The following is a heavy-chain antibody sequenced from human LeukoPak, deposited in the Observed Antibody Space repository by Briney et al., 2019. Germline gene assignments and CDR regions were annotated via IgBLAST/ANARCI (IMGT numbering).Heavy chain of an antibody. CDR1: GGSISSGGYY. CDR3: AGGPVWAGTAFDF. J-gene: IGHJ4*02. V-gene: IGHV4-61*08. CDR2: IYTSGRT. D-gene: IGHD6-19*01. Sequence: SETLSLTCTVSGGSISSGGYYWSWIRQHPGKGLEWIGYIYTSGRTDYNPSLKSRVTILVDTSKSQVLLILRSVTAADTAVYHCAGGPVWAGTAFDFWSQGSLVTVSS.